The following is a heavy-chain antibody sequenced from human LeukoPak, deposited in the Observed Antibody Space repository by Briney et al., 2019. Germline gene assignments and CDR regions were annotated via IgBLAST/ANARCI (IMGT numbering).Heavy chain of an antibody. Sequence: ASVKVSCKASGYTFSTYGINWVRQAPGQGLEWMGWINPYNGDTNYAQKLQGRVTKTTDTSTSTAYMELRSLRSDDTAVYYCAVSIAAAGRGSFDYWGQGTLVTVSS. V-gene: IGHV1-18*01. D-gene: IGHD6-13*01. CDR1: GYTFSTYG. J-gene: IGHJ4*02. CDR2: INPYNGDT. CDR3: AVSIAAAGRGSFDY.